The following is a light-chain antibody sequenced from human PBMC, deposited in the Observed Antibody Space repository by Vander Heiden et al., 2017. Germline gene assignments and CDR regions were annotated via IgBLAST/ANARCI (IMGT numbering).Light chain of an antibody. CDR2: DAS. CDR1: QSVSSY. CDR3: QQRSNWLT. V-gene: IGKV3-11*01. Sequence: ETLLTQSPATLSSSPGERATLSCRASQSVSSYSAWYQQKPGQAPRLLIYDASNRATGIPARFSGSGSGTDFTLTISSLEPEDFAVYYCQQRSNWLTFGGGTKVEIK. J-gene: IGKJ4*01.